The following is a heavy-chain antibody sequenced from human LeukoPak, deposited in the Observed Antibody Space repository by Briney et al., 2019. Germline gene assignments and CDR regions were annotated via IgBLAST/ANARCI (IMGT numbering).Heavy chain of an antibody. CDR1: GGSFSGYY. J-gene: IGHJ5*02. D-gene: IGHD2-2*01. CDR2: INHSGST. V-gene: IGHV4-34*01. Sequence: SETLSLTXAVYGGSFSGYYWSWIRQAPGKGLEWIGEINHSGSTNYNPSLKSRVTISVDTSKNQFSLKLSSVTAADTAVYYCARVRLLGYCSSTSCRYNWFDPWGQGTLVTVSS. CDR3: ARVRLLGYCSSTSCRYNWFDP.